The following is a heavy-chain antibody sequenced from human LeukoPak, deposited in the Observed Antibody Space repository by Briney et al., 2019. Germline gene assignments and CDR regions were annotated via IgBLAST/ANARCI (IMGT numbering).Heavy chain of an antibody. Sequence: SQTLSLTCAISGDSVSSNSAAWNWIRQSPSRGLEWLGRTYYRSKWYNDYAVSVKSRITINPDTSKNQFSLQLNSVTPEDTAVYYCARENYDFWSGYPYNWFDPWGQGTLVTVSS. CDR3: ARENYDFWSGYPYNWFDP. V-gene: IGHV6-1*01. CDR1: GDSVSSNSAA. CDR2: TYYRSKWYN. D-gene: IGHD3-3*01. J-gene: IGHJ5*02.